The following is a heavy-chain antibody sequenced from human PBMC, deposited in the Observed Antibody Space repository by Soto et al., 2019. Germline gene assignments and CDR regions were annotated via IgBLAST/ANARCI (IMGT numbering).Heavy chain of an antibody. Sequence: CILQDQGKGLEWVSAISVSGGSTYYADSVKCGFTSSRDESKNTLYRQIHSLRAEDTAVYYWAEDATLYGRPVSAFWGNGTLVLVSS. V-gene: IGHV3-23*01. J-gene: IGHJ1*01. D-gene: IGHD3-10*01. CDR2: ISVSGGST. CDR3: AEDATLYGRPVSAF.